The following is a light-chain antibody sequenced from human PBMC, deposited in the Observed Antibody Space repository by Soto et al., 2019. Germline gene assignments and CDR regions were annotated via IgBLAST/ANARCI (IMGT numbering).Light chain of an antibody. J-gene: IGLJ2*01. CDR2: EVT. CDR1: SSDVGGYNY. Sequence: QSALTQPASVSGSPGQSITISCTGTSSDVGGYNYVSWYQQHPGIAPKLLIYEVTNRPSGVSSRFSGSKSGNTASPTISGLQAEDEADYYCCSYATGATLVFAGGTKLTVL. V-gene: IGLV2-14*01. CDR3: CSYATGATLV.